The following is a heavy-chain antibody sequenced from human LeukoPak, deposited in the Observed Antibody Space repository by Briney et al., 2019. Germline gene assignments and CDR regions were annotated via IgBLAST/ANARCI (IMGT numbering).Heavy chain of an antibody. D-gene: IGHD3-10*01. V-gene: IGHV4-61*01. CDR3: GREWYYWSGSNLPGP. CDR1: GGSISSSSYY. J-gene: IGHJ5*02. CDR2: IYYSGET. Sequence: TAETLFLTCTVSGGSISSSSYYWGRIRQPPGKGLEWIGYIYYSGETNYNPSLKSRVTISVDTSKNQFSLKLSSVTAADTAMYYWGREWYYWSGSNLPGPWGQGTPVTVSS.